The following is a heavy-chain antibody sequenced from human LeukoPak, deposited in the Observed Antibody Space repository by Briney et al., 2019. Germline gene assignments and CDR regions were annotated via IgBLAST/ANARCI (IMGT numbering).Heavy chain of an antibody. CDR2: IRYDGSNK. Sequence: PGGSPRLSCAASGFTFSSYGMHWVRQAPGKGLEWVAFIRYDGSNKYYADSVKGRFTISRDNSKNTLYLQMNSLRAEDTAVYYCAKDQDGYSYGYYGNWGQGTLVTVSS. D-gene: IGHD5-18*01. V-gene: IGHV3-30*02. CDR3: AKDQDGYSYGYYGN. CDR1: GFTFSSYG. J-gene: IGHJ4*02.